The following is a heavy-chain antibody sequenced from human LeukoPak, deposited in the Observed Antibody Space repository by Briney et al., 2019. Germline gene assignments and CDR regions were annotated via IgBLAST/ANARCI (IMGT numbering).Heavy chain of an antibody. CDR2: ISSGGSYI. V-gene: IGHV3-21*01. J-gene: IGHJ3*01. CDR3: ARGLGDYDAFDV. CDR1: GFTFSSYS. D-gene: IGHD4-17*01. Sequence: GGSLRLSCSVSGFTFSSYSMNWVRQAPGKGLQWVASISSGGSYIIYAESVEGRFSVSRDNARNSVSLQMNSLRAEDTAVYYCARGLGDYDAFDVWGQGTKVTVAS.